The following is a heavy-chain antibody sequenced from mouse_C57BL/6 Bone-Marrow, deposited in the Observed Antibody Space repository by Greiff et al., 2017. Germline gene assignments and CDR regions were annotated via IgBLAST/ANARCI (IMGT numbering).Heavy chain of an antibody. CDR1: GFSLTSYG. J-gene: IGHJ3*01. Sequence: VQLVESGPGLVQPSQSLSITCTVSGFSLTSYGVHWVRQSPGKGLEWLGVVWSGGSTDYNAAFISRLSISKDNSKSQVFFKMNSLRADDTAIYYCARRGMGAWFAYWGQGTLVTVSA. D-gene: IGHD2-3*01. V-gene: IGHV2-2*01. CDR3: ARRGMGAWFAY. CDR2: VWSGGST.